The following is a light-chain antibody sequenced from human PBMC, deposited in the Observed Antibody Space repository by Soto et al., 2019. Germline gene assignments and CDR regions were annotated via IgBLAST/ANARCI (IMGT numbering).Light chain of an antibody. CDR3: SAYTARSTLV. CDR2: EVR. V-gene: IGLV2-14*01. Sequence: QSALTQPASVSGSAGQSITISCSGTMRDVGAYNLVSWYQQHPGTAPQLIIYEVRNRPSGISSRFSGSRSGNTASLTISGLQSEDEGYYYCSAYTARSTLVFGGGTKLTVL. J-gene: IGLJ3*02. CDR1: MRDVGAYNL.